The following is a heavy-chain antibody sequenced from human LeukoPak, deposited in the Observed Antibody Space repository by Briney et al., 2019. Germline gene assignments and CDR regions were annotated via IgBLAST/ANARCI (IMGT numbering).Heavy chain of an antibody. J-gene: IGHJ1*01. CDR2: IYSSGST. CDR1: AGSMSNYY. CDR3: ARLSSGRPHEYFQH. Sequence: SETLSLTCTVSAGSMSNYYWSWVRQPPGKGLEWIAYIYSSGSTNYTPSLKSRATISLHTSKNQFSLKLTSVTAADTAVYYCARLSSGRPHEYFQHWGQGTLVTVSS. D-gene: IGHD3-22*01. V-gene: IGHV4-59*01.